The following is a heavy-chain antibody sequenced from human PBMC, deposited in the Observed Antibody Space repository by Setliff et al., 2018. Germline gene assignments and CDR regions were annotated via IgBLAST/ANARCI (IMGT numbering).Heavy chain of an antibody. Sequence: SVKVSCKASGGTFSSYAISWVRQAPGQGLEWMGGIIPIFGTANYAQKFQGRVTITADESTSTAYMELSSLRSEDTAVYYCARGPIPPDSGSFYWYAFDIWGQGTMVTVSS. D-gene: IGHD1-26*01. V-gene: IGHV1-69*13. CDR3: ARGPIPPDSGSFYWYAFDI. CDR2: IIPIFGTA. CDR1: GGTFSSYA. J-gene: IGHJ3*02.